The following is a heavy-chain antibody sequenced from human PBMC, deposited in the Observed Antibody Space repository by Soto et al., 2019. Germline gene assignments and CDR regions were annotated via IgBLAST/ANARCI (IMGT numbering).Heavy chain of an antibody. J-gene: IGHJ3*02. Sequence: QVQLVQSGAEVKKPGSSVKVSCKASGGTFSSYAISWVRQAPGQGLEWMGGIIPIFGTANYAQKFQGRVTITADESTSTADMELSSLRTEDTAVDYCLYDSSAYGNIWGQGTMVTVSS. CDR2: IIPIFGTA. CDR1: GGTFSSYA. D-gene: IGHD3-22*01. CDR3: LYDSSAYGNI. V-gene: IGHV1-69*01.